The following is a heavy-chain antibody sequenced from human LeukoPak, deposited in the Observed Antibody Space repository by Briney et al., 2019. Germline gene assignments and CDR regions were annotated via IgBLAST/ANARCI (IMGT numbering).Heavy chain of an antibody. CDR2: IYYSGST. Sequence: SETLSLTCTVSGGSISSSSYYWGWIRQPPGKGLEWIGSIYYSGSTYYNPSLKSRVTISVDTSKNQFSLKLSSVTAADTAVYYCAIEEYGSGGPSGYWGQGTLVTVSS. CDR3: AIEEYGSGGPSGY. J-gene: IGHJ4*02. D-gene: IGHD3-10*01. V-gene: IGHV4-39*07. CDR1: GGSISSSSYY.